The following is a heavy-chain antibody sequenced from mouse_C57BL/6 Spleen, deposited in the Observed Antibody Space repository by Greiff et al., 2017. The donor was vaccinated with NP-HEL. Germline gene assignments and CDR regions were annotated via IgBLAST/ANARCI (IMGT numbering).Heavy chain of an antibody. CDR3: VRGDTAQATVAY. V-gene: IGHV1-64*01. CDR2: IHPNSGST. CDR1: GYTFTSYW. J-gene: IGHJ3*01. D-gene: IGHD3-2*02. Sequence: QVQLQQPGAELVKPGASVKLSCKASGYTFTSYWMHWVKQRPGQGLEWIGMIHPNSGSTNYNEKFKSKATLTVDKSSSTAYMQLSSLTSADSAVYDGVRGDTAQATVAYWGQVTLVTVAA.